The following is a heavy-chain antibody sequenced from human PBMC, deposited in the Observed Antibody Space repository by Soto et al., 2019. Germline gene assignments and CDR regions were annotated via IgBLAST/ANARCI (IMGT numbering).Heavy chain of an antibody. CDR3: ARVAYYYYYMDV. CDR2: INHSGST. CDR1: GGSFSGHY. J-gene: IGHJ6*03. V-gene: IGHV4-34*01. Sequence: SETLSLTCAVYGGSFSGHYWSWIRQPPGKGLEWIGEINHSGSTNYNPSLKSRVTISVDTSKNQFSLKLSSVTAADTAVYYCARVAYYYYYMDVWGKGTTVTVSS.